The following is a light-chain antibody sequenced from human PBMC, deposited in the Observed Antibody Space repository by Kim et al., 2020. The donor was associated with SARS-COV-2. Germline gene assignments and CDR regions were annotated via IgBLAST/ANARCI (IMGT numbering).Light chain of an antibody. CDR1: QSVSSN. Sequence: SGSPGERATLSCRASQSVSSNLAWYQQKPGQTPRLLIYGASTRATGIPARFSGSGSGTEFTLTISSLQSEDFAVYYCHQYNNWPLTFGGGTKLEI. J-gene: IGKJ4*01. V-gene: IGKV3-15*01. CDR3: HQYNNWPLT. CDR2: GAS.